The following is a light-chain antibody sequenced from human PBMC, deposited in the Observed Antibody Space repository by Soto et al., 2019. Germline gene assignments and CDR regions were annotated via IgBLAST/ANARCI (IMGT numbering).Light chain of an antibody. V-gene: IGLV2-23*01. J-gene: IGLJ3*02. CDR3: CSYAGTSTFWV. CDR2: EGS. Sequence: QSALTQPAPVSGSPGQSITISCTGTSSDVGSYNLVSWYQQHPGKAPKLMIYEGSERPSGVSNRFSGSKSGNTASLTISGLQAEDEADYYCCSYAGTSTFWVFGGGTKLTVL. CDR1: SSDVGSYNL.